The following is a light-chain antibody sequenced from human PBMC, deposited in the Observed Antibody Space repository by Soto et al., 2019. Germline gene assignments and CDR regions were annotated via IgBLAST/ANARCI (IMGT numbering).Light chain of an antibody. CDR1: QSISNF. Sequence: EIVLTQSPATVSLSPGDRATLSCRASQSISNFLAWYQQKPGQAPRLLVYDASVRATGIPDRFSGSGSGTDFTLTINRLEPEDVSMYYCQQRSNWPPFTFGPGTKVDIK. V-gene: IGKV3-11*01. CDR3: QQRSNWPPFT. J-gene: IGKJ3*01. CDR2: DAS.